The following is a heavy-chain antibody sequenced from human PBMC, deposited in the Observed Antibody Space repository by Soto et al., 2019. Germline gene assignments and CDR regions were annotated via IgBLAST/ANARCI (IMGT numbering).Heavy chain of an antibody. Sequence: ASVKVSCKASGYTFTSYGISWVRQAPGQGLEWMGWISAYNGNTNYAQKLQGRVTMTTDTSTSTAYMELRSLRSDDTAVYYCARDERYSSSWKKREGFVYYGMDVWGQGTTVTVSS. V-gene: IGHV1-18*01. D-gene: IGHD6-13*01. CDR1: GYTFTSYG. CDR3: ARDERYSSSWKKREGFVYYGMDV. CDR2: ISAYNGNT. J-gene: IGHJ6*02.